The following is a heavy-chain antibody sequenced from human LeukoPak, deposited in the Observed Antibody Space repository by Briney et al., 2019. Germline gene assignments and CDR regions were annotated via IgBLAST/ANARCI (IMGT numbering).Heavy chain of an antibody. D-gene: IGHD4-17*01. CDR2: INPSTGGT. V-gene: IGHV1-2*02. J-gene: IGHJ3*02. CDR3: ARVRTLTTVLLGVAFDI. Sequence: ASVKVSCKASGYTFSDSYMQWVRQAPGQGLEWMGCINPSTGGTNSAQKFQDRVTMTTDTSITTAYMELSRLRSDDTAVYFCARVRTLTTVLLGVAFDIWGQGTMVTVSS. CDR1: GYTFSDSY.